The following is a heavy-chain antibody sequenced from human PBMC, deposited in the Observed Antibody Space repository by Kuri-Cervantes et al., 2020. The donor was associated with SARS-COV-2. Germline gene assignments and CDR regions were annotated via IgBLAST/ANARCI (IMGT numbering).Heavy chain of an antibody. CDR3: AGSYYDYIWGSYRPEALDY. CDR2: ISYDGSNK. CDR1: GFTFSSYA. Sequence: LSLTCAASGFTFSSYAMHWVRQAPGKGLEWVAVISYDGSNKYYADSVKGRFTISRDNSKNTLYLQMNSLRAEDTAVYYCAGSYYDYIWGSYRPEALDYWGQGTLVTVSS. D-gene: IGHD3-16*02. V-gene: IGHV3-30-3*01. J-gene: IGHJ4*02.